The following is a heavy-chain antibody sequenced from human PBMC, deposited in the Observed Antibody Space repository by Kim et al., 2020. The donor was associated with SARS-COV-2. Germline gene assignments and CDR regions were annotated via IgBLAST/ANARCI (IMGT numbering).Heavy chain of an antibody. CDR3: ARVDTAMVAVLDY. D-gene: IGHD5-18*01. V-gene: IGHV6-1*01. J-gene: IGHJ4*02. Sequence: YAVSVKSRITINPDTSKNQFSLQLNSVTPEDTAVYYCARVDTAMVAVLDYWGQGTLVTVSS.